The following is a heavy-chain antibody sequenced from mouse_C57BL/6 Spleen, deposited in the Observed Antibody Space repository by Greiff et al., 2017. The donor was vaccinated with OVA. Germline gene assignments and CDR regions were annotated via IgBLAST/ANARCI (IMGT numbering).Heavy chain of an antibody. J-gene: IGHJ3*01. CDR2: INPKNGGT. D-gene: IGHD2-4*01. CDR1: GYTFTDYY. CDR3: ARPYDYDSAWFAY. V-gene: IGHV1-26*01. Sequence: EVQLQQSGPELVKPGASVKISCKASGYTFTDYYMNWVKQSHGKSLEWIGDINPKNGGTSYNQKFKGKATLTVDKSSSTAYMELRSLTSEDSAVYYCARPYDYDSAWFAYWGQGTLVTVSA.